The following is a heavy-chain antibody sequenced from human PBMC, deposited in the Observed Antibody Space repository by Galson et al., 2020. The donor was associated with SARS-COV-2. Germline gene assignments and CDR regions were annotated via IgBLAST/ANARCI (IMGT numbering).Heavy chain of an antibody. Sequence: SETLSLTCTVSGGSISSSSHYWGWIRQPPGKGLEWIGSINYSGGIYYNPSLNSRVTISVDTSKNQFSLKLTSVTATDTAMYFCGRLGVAGGSHFDYWGPGTLVTVSS. CDR3: GRLGVAGGSHFDY. V-gene: IGHV4-39*01. J-gene: IGHJ4*02. D-gene: IGHD6-19*01. CDR2: INYSGGI. CDR1: GGSISSSSHY.